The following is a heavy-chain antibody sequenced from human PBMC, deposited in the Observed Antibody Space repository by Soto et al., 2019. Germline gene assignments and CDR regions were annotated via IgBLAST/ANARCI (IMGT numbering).Heavy chain of an antibody. J-gene: IGHJ5*02. CDR1: GCEFTNYG. D-gene: IGHD2-15*01. CDR2: ISAYNGNT. Sequence: ASVKVSCKASGCEFTNYGISWVRQAPGQGLEWMGWISAYNGNTNYEQTLQGRISMSTDTSTGTAYMELRSLRSDDTAVYYCARSLALAVAASNNYLDPWGQGTLVTVSS. CDR3: ARSLALAVAASNNYLDP. V-gene: IGHV1-18*04.